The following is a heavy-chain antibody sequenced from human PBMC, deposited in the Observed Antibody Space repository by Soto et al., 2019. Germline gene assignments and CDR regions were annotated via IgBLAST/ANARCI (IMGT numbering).Heavy chain of an antibody. CDR1: GFTFSSYA. CDR3: ARDPVAYCGGDCRTFDY. D-gene: IGHD2-21*02. J-gene: IGHJ4*02. CDR2: ISYDGSNK. V-gene: IGHV3-30-3*01. Sequence: QVQLVESGGGVVQPGRSLRLSCAASGFTFSSYAMHWVRQAPGKGLEWVAVISYDGSNKYYADSVKGRFTISRDNSKNPLYLQRNSLRAEDTAVYYCARDPVAYCGGDCRTFDYWGQGTLVTVSS.